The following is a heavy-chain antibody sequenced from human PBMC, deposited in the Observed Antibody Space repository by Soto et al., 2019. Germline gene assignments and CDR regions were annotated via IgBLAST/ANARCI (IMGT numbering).Heavy chain of an antibody. Sequence: PGGSLRLSCAASGFTFSNDFMDWVRQAPGKGLEWVGLIRNKAGSYNTEYAASVRGRFTISRDDSENTLYLQMNSLKTEDTAVYYCIDWGSSAFDSWGPGTLVTVS. V-gene: IGHV3-72*01. CDR1: GFTFSNDF. CDR2: IRNKAGSYNT. D-gene: IGHD3-16*01. CDR3: IDWGSSAFDS. J-gene: IGHJ4*02.